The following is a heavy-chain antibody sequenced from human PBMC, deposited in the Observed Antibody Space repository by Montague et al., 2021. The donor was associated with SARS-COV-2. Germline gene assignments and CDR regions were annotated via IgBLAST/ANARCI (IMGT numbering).Heavy chain of an antibody. D-gene: IGHD2/OR15-2a*01. CDR1: GFTFSSYA. J-gene: IGHJ6*02. V-gene: IGHV3-30-3*01. CDR3: ARTLLDYYGMDV. CDR2: ISYDGSNK. Sequence: SLRLSCAASGFTFSSYAMHWVRQAPGKGLEWVTVISYDGSNKYYADSVKGRFTISRDNSKNTLYLQMNSLRAEDTAVCYCARTLLDYYGMDVWGQGTTVTVSS.